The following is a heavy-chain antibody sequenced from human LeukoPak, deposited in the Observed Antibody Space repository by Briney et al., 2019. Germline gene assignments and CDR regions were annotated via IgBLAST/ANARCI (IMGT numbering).Heavy chain of an antibody. CDR1: GGTFSSYT. D-gene: IGHD5-24*01. CDR3: ARAGEMATPPRAFDI. V-gene: IGHV1-69*02. J-gene: IGHJ3*02. Sequence: SVKVSCKASGGTFSSYTIRWVRQAPGEGLEWMGRIITIVGIAKYAQKLQGRVTITADKSTRTAYMELGSLRSDDTAVYYCARAGEMATPPRAFDIWGQGTMVTVSS. CDR2: IITIVGIA.